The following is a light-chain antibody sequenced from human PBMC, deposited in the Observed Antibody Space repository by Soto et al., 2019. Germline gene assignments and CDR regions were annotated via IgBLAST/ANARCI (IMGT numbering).Light chain of an antibody. J-gene: IGLJ3*02. Sequence: QSALTQPPSVAGAPGQRVTISCTGSSSNIGAGYDVHWYQQLPGTAPKLLIFGNNNRPSGVPDRFSGSKSGTSASLAITGLQAEDEADYYCQSYDSSVSGWVFGGGTNLTVL. CDR3: QSYDSSVSGWV. CDR2: GNN. CDR1: SSNIGAGYD. V-gene: IGLV1-40*01.